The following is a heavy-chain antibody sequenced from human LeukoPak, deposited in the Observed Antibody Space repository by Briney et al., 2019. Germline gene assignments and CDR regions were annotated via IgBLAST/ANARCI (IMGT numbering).Heavy chain of an antibody. J-gene: IGHJ4*02. Sequence: GESLKISCKGSGDSFTSYWVAWVRRMPGKGLEWMGIIYPGDSDTRYSPSFQGQVTISADKPISTAYLQWSSLKASDTAMYYCARGAYGDYVDYWGQGTLVTVSS. D-gene: IGHD4-17*01. V-gene: IGHV5-51*04. CDR2: IYPGDSDT. CDR1: GDSFTSYW. CDR3: ARGAYGDYVDY.